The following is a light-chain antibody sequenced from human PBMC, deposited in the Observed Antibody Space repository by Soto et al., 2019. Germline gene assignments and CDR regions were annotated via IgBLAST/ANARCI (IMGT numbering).Light chain of an antibody. V-gene: IGKV3D-7*01. CDR3: QQDCNLPPT. J-gene: IGKJ1*01. CDR1: QSVSSSY. Sequence: PGERVTLSCRASQSVSSSYLTWSQQKPGQAPSLLIYGASTRATSIPARFSGSGSGTDFTLTISSLLPEDFAVYYCQQDCNLPPTFGQGSKVEVK. CDR2: GAS.